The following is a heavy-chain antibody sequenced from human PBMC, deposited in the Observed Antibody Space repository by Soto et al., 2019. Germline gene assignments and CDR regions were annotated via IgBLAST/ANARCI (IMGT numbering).Heavy chain of an antibody. CDR1: GGSISSGYY. D-gene: IGHD3-10*02. V-gene: IGHV4-31*03. Sequence: SETLSLTCSVSGGSISSGYYWTWIRQHPGKVLEWIGYIYYSGNTYYNPSLKSRVTISVDTSKNQFSLKLSSVTAADTAVYYCASTDYVAYYMDVWGXGTTVTVSS. CDR3: ASTDYVAYYMDV. J-gene: IGHJ6*03. CDR2: IYYSGNT.